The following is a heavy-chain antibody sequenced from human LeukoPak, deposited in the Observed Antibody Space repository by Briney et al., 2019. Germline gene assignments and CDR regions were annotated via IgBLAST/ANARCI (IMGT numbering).Heavy chain of an antibody. CDR2: IYDSGSS. CDR1: GGSMIRYY. CDR3: ASVTTDAFDI. D-gene: IGHD4-11*01. J-gene: IGHJ3*02. V-gene: IGHV4-59*12. Sequence: SETLSLTCTVSGGSMIRYYWSWIRQPPGKGLEWIGYIYDSGSSNYNPSLKSRVTISEETSKNEFSLKLSSVTAADTAVYYCASVTTDAFDIWGQGTMVTVSS.